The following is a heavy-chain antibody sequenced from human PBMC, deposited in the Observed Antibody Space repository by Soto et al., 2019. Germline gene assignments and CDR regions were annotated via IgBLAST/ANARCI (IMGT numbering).Heavy chain of an antibody. Sequence: SQTLSLTCAVYGGSFSGYYWSWIRQPPGKGLVWIGEINHSGSTNYNPSLKSRVTISVDTSKNQFSLKLSSVTAADTAVYYCARALIVGATLLYFDYWGQGTLVTVSS. V-gene: IGHV4-34*01. CDR1: GGSFSGYY. CDR2: INHSGST. D-gene: IGHD1-26*01. CDR3: ARALIVGATLLYFDY. J-gene: IGHJ4*02.